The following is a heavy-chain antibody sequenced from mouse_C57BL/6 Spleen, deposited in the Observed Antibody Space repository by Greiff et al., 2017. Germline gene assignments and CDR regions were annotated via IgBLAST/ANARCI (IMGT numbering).Heavy chain of an antibody. CDR2: IRSKSNNYAT. CDR3: VRSSYDFDY. D-gene: IGHD1-1*01. V-gene: IGHV10-1*01. J-gene: IGHJ2*01. CDR1: GFSFNTYA. Sequence: EVQRVESGGGLVQPKGSLKLSCAASGFSFNTYAMNWVRQAPGKGLEWVARIRSKSNNYATYYADSVKDRFTISRDDSESMLYLQMNNLKTEDTARYYCVRSSYDFDYWCQGTTLTVSS.